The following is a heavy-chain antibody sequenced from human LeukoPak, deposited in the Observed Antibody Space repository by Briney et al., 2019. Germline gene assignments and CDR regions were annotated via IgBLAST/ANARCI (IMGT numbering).Heavy chain of an antibody. J-gene: IGHJ4*02. Sequence: ASVKVSCKASGSTVTTYYMHWVRQAPGQGVEWMVISNPSGGSTSYEQKFQGRVTMTMDTSTSTVYMALSSLRSEDTAVYYCARAGRDSSGHDYWGQGTLVTVSS. CDR1: GSTVTTYY. CDR3: ARAGRDSSGHDY. CDR2: SNPSGGST. D-gene: IGHD6-19*01. V-gene: IGHV1-46*01.